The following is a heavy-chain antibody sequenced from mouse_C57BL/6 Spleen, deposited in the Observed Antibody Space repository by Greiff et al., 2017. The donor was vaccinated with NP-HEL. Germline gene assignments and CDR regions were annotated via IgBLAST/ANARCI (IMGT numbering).Heavy chain of an antibody. J-gene: IGHJ4*01. CDR1: GFTFSDYG. Sequence: EVKLVESGGGLVKPGGSLKLSCAASGFTFSDYGMHWVRQAPEKGLEWVAYISSGSSTIYYADTVKGRFTISRDNAKNTLFLQMTSLRSEDTAMYYCATSSYVNYYAMDYWGQGTSVTVSS. D-gene: IGHD1-1*01. V-gene: IGHV5-17*01. CDR3: ATSSYVNYYAMDY. CDR2: ISSGSSTI.